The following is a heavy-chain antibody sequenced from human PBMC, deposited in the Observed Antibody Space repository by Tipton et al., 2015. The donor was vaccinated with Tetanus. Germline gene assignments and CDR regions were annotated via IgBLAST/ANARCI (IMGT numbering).Heavy chain of an antibody. CDR2: FYTTGST. Sequence: TLSLTCNVSGDSISSYYWHWIRQPAGKGLEWIGRFYTTGSTIYNPSLRSRVTMSVDTSKNQFSLTLSSVTAADTAVYYCARGGKLGLGYFDLWGRGTLVTASS. CDR3: ARGGKLGLGYFDL. J-gene: IGHJ2*01. CDR1: GDSISSYY. V-gene: IGHV4-4*07. D-gene: IGHD7-27*01.